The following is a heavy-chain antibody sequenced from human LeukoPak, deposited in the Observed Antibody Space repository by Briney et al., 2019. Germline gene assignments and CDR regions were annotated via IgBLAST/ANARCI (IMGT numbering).Heavy chain of an antibody. D-gene: IGHD3-22*01. Sequence: ASVKVSCKASGYTCTSYGISWVRQAPGQGLEWMGWISAYNGNTNYAQKLQGRVTMTTDTSASTAYMELRSLRSDDTAVYYCARVVYYYDSSGYRYYFDYWGQGTLVTVSS. CDR3: ARVVYYYDSSGYRYYFDY. V-gene: IGHV1-18*04. CDR2: ISAYNGNT. J-gene: IGHJ4*02. CDR1: GYTCTSYG.